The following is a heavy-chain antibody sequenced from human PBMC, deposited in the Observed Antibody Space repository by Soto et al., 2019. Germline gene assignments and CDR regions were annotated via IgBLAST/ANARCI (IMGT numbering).Heavy chain of an antibody. D-gene: IGHD6-19*01. CDR1: GFTFSSYG. Sequence: QVQLVESGGGVVQPGRSLRLSCAASGFTFSSYGMHWVRQAPGKGLEWVAVIWYDGSNKYYADSVKGRFTISRDNSKNTRYLQMNSLRAEDTAVDYCARGGREWLGHGDIDSWGQGTLITVSP. CDR2: IWYDGSNK. CDR3: ARGGREWLGHGDIDS. J-gene: IGHJ4*02. V-gene: IGHV3-33*01.